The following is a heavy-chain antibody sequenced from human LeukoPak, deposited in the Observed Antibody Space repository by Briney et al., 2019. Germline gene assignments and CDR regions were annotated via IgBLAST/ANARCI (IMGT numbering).Heavy chain of an antibody. Sequence: GALRLPCGAPGFPFSNYWMTWVRQAPGKGLEGVANIKEDGSEKYYVDSVKGRFTISRDNAKKSLYLQMNSLRAEDAAVYYCARDLGNGDYVYDYWGQGTLVTVSS. CDR2: IKEDGSEK. D-gene: IGHD4-17*01. V-gene: IGHV3-7*01. J-gene: IGHJ4*02. CDR3: ARDLGNGDYVYDY. CDR1: GFPFSNYW.